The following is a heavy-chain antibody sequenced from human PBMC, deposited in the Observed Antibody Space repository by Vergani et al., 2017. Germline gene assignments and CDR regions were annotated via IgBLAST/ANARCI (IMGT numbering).Heavy chain of an antibody. V-gene: IGHV4-39*07. CDR3: VRDPWESGGPYSGC. CDR2: ISHSGYT. J-gene: IGHJ4*02. CDR1: DGSINSRSYY. D-gene: IGHD2-15*01. Sequence: QLLLQDSGPGPVKPSETLSLTCGVSDGSINSRSYYWGWIRQPPGKGLEWIGSISHSGYTFYSPSLKSRVSMSVDTSKNQFSLRVNSVTAADTAVYYCVRDPWESGGPYSGCWGRGTLVSVSS.